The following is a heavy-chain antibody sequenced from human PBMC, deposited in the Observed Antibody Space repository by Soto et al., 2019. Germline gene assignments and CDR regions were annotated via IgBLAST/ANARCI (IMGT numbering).Heavy chain of an antibody. Sequence: LRLSCAASGFTFSSYSMNWVRQAPGKGLEWVSSISSSSSYIYYADSVKGRFTISRDNAKNSLYLQMNSLRAEDTAVYYCARSDAEMATILLQEYYYYGMDVWGQGTTVTVSS. V-gene: IGHV3-21*01. CDR3: ARSDAEMATILLQEYYYYGMDV. CDR1: GFTFSSYS. CDR2: ISSSSSYI. D-gene: IGHD5-12*01. J-gene: IGHJ6*02.